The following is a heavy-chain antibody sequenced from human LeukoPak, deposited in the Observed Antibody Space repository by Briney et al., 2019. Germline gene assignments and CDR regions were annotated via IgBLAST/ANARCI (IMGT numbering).Heavy chain of an antibody. V-gene: IGHV4-39*01. CDR2: IYYSGST. Sequence: SETLSLTCTVSGGSISSSSYYWGWVRQPPGKGLEWIGSIYYSGSTYYNPSLQSRVTISVDTSKNQFSLKVSSVTAADTAVYYCARLRPWGSKHYFDYWGQGTLDTVSS. J-gene: IGHJ4*02. CDR3: ARLRPWGSKHYFDY. D-gene: IGHD3-16*01. CDR1: GGSISSSSYY.